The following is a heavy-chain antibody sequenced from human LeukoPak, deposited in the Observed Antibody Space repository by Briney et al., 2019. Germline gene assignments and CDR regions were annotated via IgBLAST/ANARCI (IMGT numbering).Heavy chain of an antibody. CDR3: ARAGERGYYYDSSGSPVDY. CDR1: GGSFSGYY. J-gene: IGHJ4*02. CDR2: INHSGST. V-gene: IGHV4-34*01. Sequence: SETLSLTCAVYGGSFSGYYWSWIRQPPGKGLEWIGEINHSGSTNYNPSLKSRVTISVDTSKNQFSLKLSSVTAADTAVYYCARAGERGYYYDSSGSPVDYWGRGTLVTVSS. D-gene: IGHD3-22*01.